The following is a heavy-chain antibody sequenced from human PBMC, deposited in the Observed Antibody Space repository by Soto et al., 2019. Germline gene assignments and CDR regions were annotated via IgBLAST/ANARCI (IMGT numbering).Heavy chain of an antibody. CDR3: AKQPLATTGSRWFDP. Sequence: EVQLLASGGGLVQPGGSLRLSCAASVITLSSYAMSWVRQAPGKGLEWVSAISGSGGSTYYADSVKGRFTISRDNSKNTLNLQMNSLRAEDTAVYYCAKQPLATTGSRWFDPWGQGTLVTVSS. J-gene: IGHJ5*02. CDR2: ISGSGGST. V-gene: IGHV3-23*01. D-gene: IGHD1-1*01. CDR1: VITLSSYA.